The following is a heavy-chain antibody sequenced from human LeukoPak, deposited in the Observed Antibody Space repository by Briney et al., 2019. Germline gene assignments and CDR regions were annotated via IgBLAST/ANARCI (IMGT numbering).Heavy chain of an antibody. V-gene: IGHV4-38-2*01. J-gene: IGHJ3*02. CDR3: ARADPVTGSGTAFDI. CDR1: GFTFSSYS. CDR2: IYHSGRT. D-gene: IGHD3-10*01. Sequence: GSLRLSCAASGFTFSSYSMNWVRQAPGKGLEWIGSIYHSGRTYYNPSLKSRVTISVDTSKNQFSLKLSSVTAADTAVYYCARADPVTGSGTAFDIWGQGTMVTVSS.